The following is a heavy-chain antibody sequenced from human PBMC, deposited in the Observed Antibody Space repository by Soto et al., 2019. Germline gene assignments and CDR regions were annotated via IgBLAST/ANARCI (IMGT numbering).Heavy chain of an antibody. CDR1: GGSISSYY. Sequence: SETLSLTCTVSGGSISSYYWSWIRQPPGKGLEWIGYIYYSGSTNYNPSLKSRVTISVDTSKNQFSLKLSSVTAADTAVYYCARHLASSDRNYFDYWGQGTLVTVSS. CDR2: IYYSGST. D-gene: IGHD6-19*01. J-gene: IGHJ4*02. V-gene: IGHV4-59*08. CDR3: ARHLASSDRNYFDY.